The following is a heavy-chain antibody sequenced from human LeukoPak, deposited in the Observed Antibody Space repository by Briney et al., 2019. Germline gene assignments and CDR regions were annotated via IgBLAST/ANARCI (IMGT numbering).Heavy chain of an antibody. Sequence: GGSLRLSCAASGFTVSSNHMSWVRQAPGQGLKWVSVIYIGGTIYYADSVKGRFTISRDNSQNTVYLEMHSLRAEDTAVYYCARDGENYYYDYWGQGTLVTVST. V-gene: IGHV3-66*01. CDR1: GFTVSSNH. CDR3: ARDGENYYYDY. CDR2: IYIGGTI. D-gene: IGHD1-7*01. J-gene: IGHJ4*02.